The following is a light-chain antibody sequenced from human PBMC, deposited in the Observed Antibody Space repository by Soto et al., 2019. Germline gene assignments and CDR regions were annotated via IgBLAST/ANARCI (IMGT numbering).Light chain of an antibody. CDR3: ATWDDSLNGPV. V-gene: IGLV1-44*01. CDR1: SPNIGSNT. J-gene: IGLJ3*02. Sequence: QSVLTQPPSASGTPGQRVTISCSGSSPNIGSNTVNWYQQLPGTAPKLLIYNNNQRPSGVPDRFSGSKSGTSASLAISGLQSEDEADYYCATWDDSLNGPVFGGGTKLTVL. CDR2: NNN.